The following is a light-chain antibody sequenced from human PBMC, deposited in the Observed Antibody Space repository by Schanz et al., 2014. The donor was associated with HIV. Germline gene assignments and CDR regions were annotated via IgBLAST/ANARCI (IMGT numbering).Light chain of an antibody. Sequence: QSVLTQTPSASGTPGQRVTISCSGSGSDIRSNAVNWYQQLPGTAPQLLIYNTYHRPSGVPDRFSGSKSGTSASLAITGLQAEDEADYYCQSYDSSLRGWVFGGGTKLTVL. J-gene: IGLJ3*02. CDR3: QSYDSSLRGWV. CDR1: GSDIRSNA. V-gene: IGLV1-44*01. CDR2: NTY.